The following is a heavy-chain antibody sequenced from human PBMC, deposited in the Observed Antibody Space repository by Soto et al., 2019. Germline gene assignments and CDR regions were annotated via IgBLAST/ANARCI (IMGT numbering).Heavy chain of an antibody. Sequence: GSLRLSCSASGFTFSSYDVHWVRQAPGKGLEFVAGISPNGGSTFYADSVKGRSTISRDNSKNTLYLQMSSLRPDDTALYYCVKLTDYWGQGTLVTVSS. CDR2: ISPNGGST. V-gene: IGHV3-64D*06. J-gene: IGHJ4*02. CDR1: GFTFSSYD. D-gene: IGHD3-9*01. CDR3: VKLTDY.